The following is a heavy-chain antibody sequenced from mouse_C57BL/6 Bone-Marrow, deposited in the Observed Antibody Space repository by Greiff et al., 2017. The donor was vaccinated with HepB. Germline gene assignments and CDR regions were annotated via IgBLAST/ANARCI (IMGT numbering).Heavy chain of an antibody. CDR3: ARRHSSGLTCAY. Sequence: DVMLVESGGGLVQPGGYLKLSCAASGFTFSDYYMYWVRQTPEKRLEWVAYISNGGGSTYYPDTVKGRFTISRDNAKNTLYLQMSRLKSEDTAMYYCARRHSSGLTCAYWGQGTLVTVSA. CDR2: ISNGGGST. D-gene: IGHD3-1*01. J-gene: IGHJ3*01. CDR1: GFTFSDYY. V-gene: IGHV5-12*01.